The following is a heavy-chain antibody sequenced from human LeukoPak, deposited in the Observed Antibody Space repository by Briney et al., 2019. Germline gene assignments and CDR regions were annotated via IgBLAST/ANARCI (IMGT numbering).Heavy chain of an antibody. CDR3: ASFIAAAGTRWFDP. J-gene: IGHJ5*02. V-gene: IGHV4-59*06. D-gene: IGHD6-13*01. Sequence: SETLSLTCTVSGGSISSYYWSWIRQPAGKGLEWIGYIYYSGSTYYNPSLKSRVTISVDTSKNQFSLKLSSVTAADTAVYYCASFIAAAGTRWFDPWGQGTLVTVSS. CDR1: GGSISSYY. CDR2: IYYSGST.